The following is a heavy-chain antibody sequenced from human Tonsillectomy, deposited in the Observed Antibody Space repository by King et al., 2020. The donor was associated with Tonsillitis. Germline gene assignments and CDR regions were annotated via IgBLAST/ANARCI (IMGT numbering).Heavy chain of an antibody. J-gene: IGHJ4*02. CDR1: GFSVTTAY. CDR2: IYALGST. V-gene: IGHV3-53*01. CDR3: ATGGSASVGETLDY. Sequence: EVQLVESGGGLVRPGGSLRLSCAASGFSVTTAYMAWVRQAPGKGPEWVSVIYALGSTYYADSVRGRFTLSRDNSKNALDLLMNSLRAEDTAVYYCATGGSASVGETLDYWGQGTLVTVSS. D-gene: IGHD3-10*01.